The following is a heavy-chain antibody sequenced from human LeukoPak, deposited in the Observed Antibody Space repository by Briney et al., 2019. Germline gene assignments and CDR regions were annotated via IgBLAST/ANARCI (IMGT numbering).Heavy chain of an antibody. CDR1: GGTFSSYA. Sequence: ASVKVSCKASGGTFSSYAISWVRQAPGQGLEWTGGIIPIFGTANYAQKFQGRVTITTDESTSTAYMELSSLRSEDTAVYYCARGPNHSSSWYGWFDPWGQGTLVTVSS. CDR2: IIPIFGTA. V-gene: IGHV1-69*05. CDR3: ARGPNHSSSWYGWFDP. D-gene: IGHD6-13*01. J-gene: IGHJ5*02.